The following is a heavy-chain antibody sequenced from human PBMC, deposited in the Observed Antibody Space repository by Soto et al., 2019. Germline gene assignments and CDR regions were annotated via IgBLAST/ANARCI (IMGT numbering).Heavy chain of an antibody. CDR3: ARRYGGAFDI. CDR1: GGSIRNYY. D-gene: IGHD4-17*01. CDR2: VYSSGST. V-gene: IGHV4-59*01. Sequence: PSETLSLTCTVSGGSIRNYYWSWIRQPPGKGLEWIGYVYSSGSTHYNPSLQSRVTISADTSKNQVSLKVNSVTAADTAVYYCARRYGGAFDIWGQGTMVTVSS. J-gene: IGHJ3*02.